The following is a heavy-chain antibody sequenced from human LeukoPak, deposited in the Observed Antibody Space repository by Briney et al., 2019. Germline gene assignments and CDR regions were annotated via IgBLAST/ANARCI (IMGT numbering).Heavy chain of an antibody. CDR2: INPNSGGT. D-gene: IGHD2-8*01. J-gene: IGHJ5*02. CDR3: ARELGYCTNGVCYSWFDP. CDR1: GYTFTGYY. Sequence: ASVKVSCKASGYTFTGYYMHWVRQAPGQGLEWMGWINPNSGGTNYAQKFRGRVTMTRDTSISTAYMELSRLRSDDTAVYYCARELGYCTNGVCYSWFDPWGQGTLVTVSS. V-gene: IGHV1-2*02.